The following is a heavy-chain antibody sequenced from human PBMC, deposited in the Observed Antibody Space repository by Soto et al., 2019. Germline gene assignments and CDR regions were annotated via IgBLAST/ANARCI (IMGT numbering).Heavy chain of an antibody. Sequence: ASVKVSCKASGYIFTSYYLHWVRQAPGQRLEWMGWINAGNGNTKYSQKFQGRVTITRDTSASTAYMELSSLRSEDTAVYHCARDTAAFDYWGQGTLVTVSS. V-gene: IGHV1-3*01. D-gene: IGHD2-15*01. CDR1: GYIFTSYY. J-gene: IGHJ4*02. CDR3: ARDTAAFDY. CDR2: INAGNGNT.